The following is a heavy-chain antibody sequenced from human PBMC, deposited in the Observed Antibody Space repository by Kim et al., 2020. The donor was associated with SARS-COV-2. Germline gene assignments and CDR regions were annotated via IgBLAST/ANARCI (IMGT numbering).Heavy chain of an antibody. J-gene: IGHJ6*02. V-gene: IGHV4-39*01. D-gene: IGHD4-17*01. CDR3: ARDYGDYVRDYYYGMDV. Sequence: LKSRVTISVDTSKNQFSLKLSSVTAADTAVYYCARDYGDYVRDYYYGMDVWGQGTTVTVSS.